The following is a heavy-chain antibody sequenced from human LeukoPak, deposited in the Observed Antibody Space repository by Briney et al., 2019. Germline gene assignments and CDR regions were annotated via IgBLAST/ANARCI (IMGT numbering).Heavy chain of an antibody. D-gene: IGHD5-18*01. V-gene: IGHV4-59*08. CDR3: ARHHTAMVPYYDMDV. CDR2: IYYSGST. CDR1: GGSISSYY. J-gene: IGHJ6*02. Sequence: PSETLSLTCTVSGGSISSYYWSWIRQPPGKGLEWIGYIYYSGSTNYNPSLKSRVTISVDTSKNQFSLKLSSVTAADTAVYYCARHHTAMVPYYDMDVWGQGTTVTVSS.